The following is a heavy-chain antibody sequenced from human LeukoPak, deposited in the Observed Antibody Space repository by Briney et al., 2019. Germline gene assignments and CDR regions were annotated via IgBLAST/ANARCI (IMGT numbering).Heavy chain of an antibody. Sequence: GSLRLSCAASGFTFSDYYMSWIRQAPGKGLEWVSYISSSGNSISYADSVKGRFTISRDNAKNSLYLQMNSLRAEDTALYYCARDLEVVAAMDYWGQGTLVTVSS. J-gene: IGHJ4*02. V-gene: IGHV3-11*01. CDR1: GFTFSDYY. CDR2: ISSSGNSI. D-gene: IGHD2-15*01. CDR3: ARDLEVVAAMDY.